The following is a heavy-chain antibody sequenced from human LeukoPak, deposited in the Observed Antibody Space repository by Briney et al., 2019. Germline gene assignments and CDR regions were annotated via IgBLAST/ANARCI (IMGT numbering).Heavy chain of an antibody. Sequence: PSETLSLTCTVSGGSISSSSYYWGWIRQPPGRGLEWIGYIYHSGSSHYNPSLESRATMSVDTSKNQFSLKLSSVTAVDTAVYYCARKRAVATMADAFDVWGQGTMVTVSS. CDR3: ARKRAVATMADAFDV. CDR2: IYHSGSS. CDR1: GGSISSSSYY. D-gene: IGHD5-12*01. V-gene: IGHV4-39*07. J-gene: IGHJ3*01.